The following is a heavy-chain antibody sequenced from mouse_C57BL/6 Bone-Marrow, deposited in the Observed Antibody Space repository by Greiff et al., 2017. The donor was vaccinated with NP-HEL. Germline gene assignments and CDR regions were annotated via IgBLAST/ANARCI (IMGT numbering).Heavy chain of an antibody. V-gene: IGHV14-1*01. D-gene: IGHD2-3*01. CDR3: TTWLLLNWYFDV. CDR1: GFNIKDYY. CDR2: IDPEDGDT. Sequence: VQLQQSGAELVRPGASVKLSCTASGFNIKDYYMHWVKQRPKQGLEWIGRIDPEDGDTEYAPKFQGKATMTADTSSNTAYLQLSSLTSEDTAVYYCTTWLLLNWYFDVWGTGTTVTVSS. J-gene: IGHJ1*03.